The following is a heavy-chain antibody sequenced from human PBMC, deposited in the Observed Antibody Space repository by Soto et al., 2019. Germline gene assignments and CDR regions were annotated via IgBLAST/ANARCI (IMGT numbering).Heavy chain of an antibody. J-gene: IGHJ5*02. D-gene: IGHD3-22*01. Sequence: GGSLRLSCAASGFTFSGSAMHWVRQASGKGLEWVGRIRSKANSYATAYAASVKGRFTISRDDSKNTAYLQMNSLKTEDTAVYYCTRHVDDYYDSSGYYYSWFDPWGQGTLVTVSS. V-gene: IGHV3-73*01. CDR2: IRSKANSYAT. CDR1: GFTFSGSA. CDR3: TRHVDDYYDSSGYYYSWFDP.